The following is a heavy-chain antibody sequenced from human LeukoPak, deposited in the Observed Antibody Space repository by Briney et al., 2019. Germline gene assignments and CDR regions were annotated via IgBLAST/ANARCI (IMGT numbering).Heavy chain of an antibody. CDR3: ARGDNGDYVFDY. D-gene: IGHD4-17*01. CDR1: GGSISSGGYY. Sequence: PSETLSLTCTVSGGSISSGGYYWSWIRQHPGKGLEWIGYIYYSGSTYYNPSLKSRVTISVDTSKNQFSLKLSSVTAADTAVYYCARGDNGDYVFDYWGQGTLVTVSS. CDR2: IYYSGST. V-gene: IGHV4-31*03. J-gene: IGHJ4*02.